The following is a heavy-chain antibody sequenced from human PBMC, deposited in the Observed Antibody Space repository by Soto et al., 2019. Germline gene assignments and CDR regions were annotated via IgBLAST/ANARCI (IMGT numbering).Heavy chain of an antibody. Sequence: PGGSLRLSCAASGFTFDDYAMHWVRQAPGKGLEWVSGISWNSGSIGYADSVKGRFTISRENARNSLYLQMNSLRAEDTALYYCAIDLKIKHGYDRSGYYYYYGMDVWGQGTTVTVSS. CDR3: AIDLKIKHGYDRSGYYYYYGMDV. CDR2: ISWNSGSI. D-gene: IGHD3-22*01. V-gene: IGHV3-9*01. J-gene: IGHJ6*02. CDR1: GFTFDDYA.